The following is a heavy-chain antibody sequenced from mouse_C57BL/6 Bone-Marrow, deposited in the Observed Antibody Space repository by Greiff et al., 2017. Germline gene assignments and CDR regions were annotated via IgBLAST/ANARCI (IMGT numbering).Heavy chain of an antibody. J-gene: IGHJ2*01. Sequence: EVKVVESGGGLVKPGGSLKLSCAASGFTFSSYAMSWVRQTPEKRLEWVATISDGGSYTYYPDNVKGRFTISRDNAKNNLYLQMSHLKYEDTAMYYCARGYSNFHYWGHGTTLTVSS. D-gene: IGHD2-5*01. CDR3: ARGYSNFHY. CDR2: ISDGGSYT. V-gene: IGHV5-4*03. CDR1: GFTFSSYA.